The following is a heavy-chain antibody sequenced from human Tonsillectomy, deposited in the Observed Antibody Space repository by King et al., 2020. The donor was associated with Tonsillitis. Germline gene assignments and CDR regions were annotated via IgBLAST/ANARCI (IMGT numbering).Heavy chain of an antibody. V-gene: IGHV3-21*01. Sequence: QLVQSGGGLVKPGGSLRLSCAASGFTFSTYTLNCLRQAPGKGREWVSSISSSSTYIKYAPLVKGRFTISRDNAKNSLSLQMNSLRAEDTAVYFCARDQYYDTSGYYGGFDYWGQGTLVTVSS. CDR3: ARDQYYDTSGYYGGFDY. D-gene: IGHD3-22*01. J-gene: IGHJ4*02. CDR1: GFTFSTYT. CDR2: ISSSSTYI.